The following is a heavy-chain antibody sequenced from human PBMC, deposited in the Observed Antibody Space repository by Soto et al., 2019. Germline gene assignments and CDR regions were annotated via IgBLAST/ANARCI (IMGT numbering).Heavy chain of an antibody. CDR2: INSDGSSR. CDR3: ARGDGYNRDAGLDI. CDR1: GFTFTSDW. J-gene: IGHJ3*02. V-gene: IGHV3-74*01. D-gene: IGHD5-12*01. Sequence: PGGSLRLSCAAFGFTFTSDWMHWVRQAPGKGLVWVSTINSDGSSRNYADSVKGRFTISRDNAKNTLYLQMNSLRSEDTAMYYCARGDGYNRDAGLDIWGQGTMVTVSS.